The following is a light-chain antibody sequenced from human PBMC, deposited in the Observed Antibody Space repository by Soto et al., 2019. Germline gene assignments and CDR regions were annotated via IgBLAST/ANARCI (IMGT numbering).Light chain of an antibody. V-gene: IGKV1-5*01. CDR3: QQFNSYSPLT. Sequence: DIPMTQSPSTLSASVGDRVTITCRASQSISSWLAWYQQKPGKAPKLLIYDASSLESGVPSRFSGSGSGTEFTLTISSPQPDDFATYYCQQFNSYSPLTFGGGTKVEIK. CDR2: DAS. J-gene: IGKJ4*01. CDR1: QSISSW.